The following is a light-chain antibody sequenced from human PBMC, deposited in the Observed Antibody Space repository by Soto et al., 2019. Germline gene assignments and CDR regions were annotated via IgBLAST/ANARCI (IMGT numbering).Light chain of an antibody. V-gene: IGKV3D-20*02. CDR3: QQRSNWPLT. CDR2: GPS. J-gene: IGKJ4*01. Sequence: EIVLTQSPGTLSLSPGERATLSCRASQSITSNYLAWYQQKPGQAPRLLIYGPSSRAIGIPHRFSGSGSGTDFTLTISRLEPEDFAVYYCQQRSNWPLTFGGGTKVEIK. CDR1: QSITSNY.